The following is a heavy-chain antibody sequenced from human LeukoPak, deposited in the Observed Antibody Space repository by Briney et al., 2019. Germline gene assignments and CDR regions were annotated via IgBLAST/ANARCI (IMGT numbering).Heavy chain of an antibody. Sequence: NPGGSLRLSCAAPEVSFSNYGMNWVRQAPGKGLEWLSYISASGDLLYYAGSVKGRFTISRDKAKNSLYLQMNSLRAEDTAVYYCARTAAAVYDAFDIWGQGTMVTVSS. D-gene: IGHD6-13*01. CDR2: ISASGDLL. V-gene: IGHV3-21*05. J-gene: IGHJ3*02. CDR3: ARTAAAVYDAFDI. CDR1: EVSFSNYG.